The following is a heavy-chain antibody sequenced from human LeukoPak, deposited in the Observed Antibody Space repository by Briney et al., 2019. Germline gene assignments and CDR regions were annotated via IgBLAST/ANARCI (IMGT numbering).Heavy chain of an antibody. J-gene: IGHJ5*02. Sequence: ASVKVSCKASGYTFTSYYMHWVRQAPGQGLEWMGIINPSGGSTSYAQKFQGRVTMTRDTSTSTVYVELSSLRSEDTAVYYCARVRQWELPWFDPWGQGTLVTVSS. D-gene: IGHD1-26*01. CDR2: INPSGGST. CDR3: ARVRQWELPWFDP. V-gene: IGHV1-46*01. CDR1: GYTFTSYY.